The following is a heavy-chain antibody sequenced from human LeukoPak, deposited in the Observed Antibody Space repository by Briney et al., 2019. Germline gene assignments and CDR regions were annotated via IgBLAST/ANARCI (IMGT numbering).Heavy chain of an antibody. V-gene: IGHV3-49*04. D-gene: IGHD1-26*01. CDR1: GFTFGDYA. CDR2: SRSKAYGGTT. CDR3: RGGVGASHDAFDI. Sequence: GGSLRLSCTASGFTFGDYAMSWVRQAPGKGLEWVGFSRSKAYGGTTEYAASVKGRFTISRDDSKSIAYLQMNSLKTEDTAVYYCRGGVGASHDAFDIWGQGTMVTVSS. J-gene: IGHJ3*02.